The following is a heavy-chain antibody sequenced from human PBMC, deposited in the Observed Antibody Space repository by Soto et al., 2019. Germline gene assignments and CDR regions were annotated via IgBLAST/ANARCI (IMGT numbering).Heavy chain of an antibody. V-gene: IGHV3-23*01. J-gene: IGHJ4*02. CDR2: TSASGGST. CDR3: AKDQKYYDSSGYYDY. Sequence: SLRLSCAASGFTFSSYSLSWVLQAPGKGLEWVSATSASGGSTYYADSVKGRFTISRDNSKNTLCLQMNSLRAEDTAVYYCAKDQKYYDSSGYYDYWGQGTLVTVSS. CDR1: GFTFSSYS. D-gene: IGHD3-22*01.